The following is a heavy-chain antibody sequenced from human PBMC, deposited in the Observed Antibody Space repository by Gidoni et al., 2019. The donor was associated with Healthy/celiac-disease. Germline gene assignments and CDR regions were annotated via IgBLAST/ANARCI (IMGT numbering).Heavy chain of an antibody. CDR3: AKAASGSYFRGFDY. CDR1: GFTFSSYG. Sequence: QVQLVESGGGVVQPGRSLGLSCAASGFTFSSYGMHWVRQAPGKGLEWVAVISYDGSNKYYADSVKGRFTISRDNSKNTLYLQMNSLRAEDTAVYYCAKAASGSYFRGFDYWGQGTLVTVSS. V-gene: IGHV3-30*18. J-gene: IGHJ4*02. D-gene: IGHD1-26*01. CDR2: ISYDGSNK.